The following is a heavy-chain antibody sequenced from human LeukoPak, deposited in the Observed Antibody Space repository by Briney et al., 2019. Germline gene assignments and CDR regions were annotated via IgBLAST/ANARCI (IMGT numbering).Heavy chain of an antibody. CDR1: GFTFSSYA. V-gene: IGHV3-23*01. D-gene: IGHD3-22*01. CDR2: ISASGGST. CDR3: ARDFTMTVVFPGY. Sequence: PGGSLRLSCAASGFTFSSYAMSWVRQAPGRGLEWVSAISASGGSTYYADSVKGRFTISRDDSKNTLYLQMNSLRAEDTAVYYCARDFTMTVVFPGYWGQGTLATVS. J-gene: IGHJ4*02.